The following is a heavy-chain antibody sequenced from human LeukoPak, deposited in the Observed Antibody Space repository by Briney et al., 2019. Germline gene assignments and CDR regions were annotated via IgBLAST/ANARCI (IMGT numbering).Heavy chain of an antibody. Sequence: PSETLSLTCTVSGGSINNYYWSWIRQPPGKGLGWIGYIYYTGSTIYTPSLKSRVTISVDTPKNQFSLRLSSVTAADTAVYYCARGVRAAAGTPHDAFDIWGQGTMVTVSS. CDR1: GGSINNYY. J-gene: IGHJ3*02. V-gene: IGHV4-59*01. CDR2: IYYTGST. CDR3: ARGVRAAAGTPHDAFDI. D-gene: IGHD6-13*01.